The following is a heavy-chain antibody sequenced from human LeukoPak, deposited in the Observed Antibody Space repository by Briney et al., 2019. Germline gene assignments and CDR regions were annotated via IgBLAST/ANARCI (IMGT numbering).Heavy chain of an antibody. D-gene: IGHD5-12*01. Sequence: ASVKVSCKASGYTFTSYAMNWVRHAPGQGLEWMGWINTNTGNPTYAQGFTGRFVFSLDTSVSTAYLQISSLKAEDTAVYYCARDSKRLDIVATAVNFDYWGQGTLVTVSS. CDR1: GYTFTSYA. V-gene: IGHV7-4-1*02. CDR2: INTNTGNP. J-gene: IGHJ4*02. CDR3: ARDSKRLDIVATAVNFDY.